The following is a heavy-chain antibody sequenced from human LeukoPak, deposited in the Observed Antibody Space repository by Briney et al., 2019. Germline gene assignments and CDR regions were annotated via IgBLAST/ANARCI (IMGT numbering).Heavy chain of an antibody. V-gene: IGHV4-39*01. CDR2: IYYSGST. Sequence: SETLSLTCTVSGGSISSSSYYWGWLRQPPGMGLEWVGSIYYSGSTCYNPSLKSRVTISVDTSKNQFSLKLSSVTAADTAVYYCARYCSGGSCYDWFDPWGQGTLVTVSS. D-gene: IGHD2-15*01. CDR1: GGSISSSSYY. CDR3: ARYCSGGSCYDWFDP. J-gene: IGHJ5*02.